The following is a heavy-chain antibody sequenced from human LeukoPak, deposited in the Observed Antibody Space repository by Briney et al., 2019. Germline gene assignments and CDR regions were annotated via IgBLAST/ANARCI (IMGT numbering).Heavy chain of an antibody. Sequence: PGGSLRLSCAASGFTFSSYGMHWVRQAPGKGLEWVAFIRYDGSNKYYADSVKGRFTISRDNSKNTLYLQMNSLRAEDTAVYYCAKDLGYCSGGSCYSPFDYWGRGTLVTVSS. CDR2: IRYDGSNK. J-gene: IGHJ4*02. CDR3: AKDLGYCSGGSCYSPFDY. V-gene: IGHV3-30*02. D-gene: IGHD2-15*01. CDR1: GFTFSSYG.